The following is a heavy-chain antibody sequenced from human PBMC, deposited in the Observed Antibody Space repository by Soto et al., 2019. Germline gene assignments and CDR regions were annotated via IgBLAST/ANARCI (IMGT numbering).Heavy chain of an antibody. CDR1: VFTFISYA. D-gene: IGHD3-10*01. Sequence: SLRLSFPASVFTFISYAMNWCRQAPGKGLEWVSGISDGGGSTYYADSVKGRFTISRDNSKNTLYLQMNSLRAEDTAVYYCAKGVGSGSYYNAANWFDPWGQGTLVTVSS. J-gene: IGHJ5*02. V-gene: IGHV3-23*01. CDR3: AKGVGSGSYYNAANWFDP. CDR2: ISDGGGST.